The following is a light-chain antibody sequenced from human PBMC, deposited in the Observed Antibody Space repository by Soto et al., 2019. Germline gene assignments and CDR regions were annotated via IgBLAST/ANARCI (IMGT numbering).Light chain of an antibody. CDR3: QQYTDLPLT. CDR1: QSVTSNY. CDR2: GVS. Sequence: EVVMTQSPATLSVSPGERATLSCRASQSVTSNYLAWYQQKPGQAPRLLIYGVSSRATGVPDRFSGSGSGTDFTLPISRLEPEDFAVYYCQQYTDLPLTFGPGTKVEVK. J-gene: IGKJ1*01. V-gene: IGKV3-20*01.